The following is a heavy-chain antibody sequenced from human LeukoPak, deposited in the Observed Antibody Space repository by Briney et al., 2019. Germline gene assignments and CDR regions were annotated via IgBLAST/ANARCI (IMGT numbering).Heavy chain of an antibody. V-gene: IGHV5-51*01. J-gene: IGHJ4*02. CDR3: ARRDGSGSYAEINFDY. CDR2: IYPGDSDT. CDR1: GYSFTSYW. Sequence: GESLKISCKGSGYSFTSYWIGWVRQLPGKGLEWMGIIYPGDSDTRYSPSFQGQVTISADKSISTAYLQWSSLKASDTAMYYCARRDGSGSYAEINFDYWGQGTLVTVSS. D-gene: IGHD3-10*01.